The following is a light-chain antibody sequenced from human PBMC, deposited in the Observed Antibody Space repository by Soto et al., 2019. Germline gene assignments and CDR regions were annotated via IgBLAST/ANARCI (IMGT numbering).Light chain of an antibody. V-gene: IGKV1-33*01. J-gene: IGKJ2*03. CDR1: QVISNY. CDR2: DAS. Sequence: DIQMTQSPSSLSASVGDRVTITCQASQVISNYLNWYQQKPGKAPELLMYDASNLETGVPSRFSGSGSGTDFTFPISSLQPEDSATYYFQQYDNLPSRFGQGTKLEI. CDR3: QQYDNLPSR.